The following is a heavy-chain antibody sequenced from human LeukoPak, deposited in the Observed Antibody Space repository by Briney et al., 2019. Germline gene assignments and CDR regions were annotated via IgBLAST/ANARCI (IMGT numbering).Heavy chain of an antibody. Sequence: SETLSLTCTVSGGSISSYYRSWIRQPPGKGLEWIAYIYYSGSTNYNPSLKSRVTISVDTSKNQFSLKLSSVTAADTAVYYCARRYGSGSSGTFGYWGQGTLVTVSS. J-gene: IGHJ4*02. CDR3: ARRYGSGSSGTFGY. V-gene: IGHV4-59*01. CDR1: GGSISSYY. CDR2: IYYSGST. D-gene: IGHD3-10*01.